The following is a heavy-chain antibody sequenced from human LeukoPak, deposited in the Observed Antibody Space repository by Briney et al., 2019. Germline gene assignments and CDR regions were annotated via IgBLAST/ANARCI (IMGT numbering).Heavy chain of an antibody. J-gene: IGHJ4*02. Sequence: GGSLRLSCAASGFTFSSYSMNWARQAPGKGLEWVSSISSGSSYIYYADSVKGRFTISRDNAKNSLYLQMNSLRAEDTAVYYCARGTRLASSWYDYWGQGTLVTVSS. D-gene: IGHD6-13*01. CDR1: GFTFSSYS. V-gene: IGHV3-21*01. CDR2: ISSGSSYI. CDR3: ARGTRLASSWYDY.